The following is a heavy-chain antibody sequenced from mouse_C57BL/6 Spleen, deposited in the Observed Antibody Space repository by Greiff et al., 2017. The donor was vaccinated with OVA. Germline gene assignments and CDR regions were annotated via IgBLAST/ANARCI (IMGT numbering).Heavy chain of an antibody. Sequence: VQLQQSGPELVKPGASVKMSCKASGYTFTDYNMHWVKQSHGKSLEWIGYINPNNGGTSYNQKFKGKATLTVNKSSSTAYMELRSLTSEYSAVYYCARKIYYDYDDLHFDYWGQGTTLTVSS. V-gene: IGHV1-22*01. D-gene: IGHD2-4*01. CDR1: GYTFTDYN. CDR3: ARKIYYDYDDLHFDY. J-gene: IGHJ2*01. CDR2: INPNNGGT.